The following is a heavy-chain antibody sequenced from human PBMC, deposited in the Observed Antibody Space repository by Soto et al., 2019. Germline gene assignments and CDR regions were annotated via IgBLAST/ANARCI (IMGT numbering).Heavy chain of an antibody. V-gene: IGHV4-30-4*01. D-gene: IGHD2-2*01. CDR1: GGSISSGDYY. Sequence: PSETLSLTCTVSGGSISSGDYYWSWIRQPPGGGLEWVGYINYSGSTSYNPSLKSRVTISVDTSKNQFSLKLNSVTGADTAVYYCAGSTSATGWLDPWGQGTLVTVSS. J-gene: IGHJ5*02. CDR3: AGSTSATGWLDP. CDR2: INYSGST.